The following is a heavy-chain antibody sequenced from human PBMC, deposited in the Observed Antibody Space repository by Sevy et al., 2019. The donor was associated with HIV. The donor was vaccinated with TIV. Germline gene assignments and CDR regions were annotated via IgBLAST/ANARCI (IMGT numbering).Heavy chain of an antibody. CDR1: GLTFSNSW. CDR2: IKEDGSDK. CDR3: VKGRGGY. V-gene: IGHV3-7*01. D-gene: IGHD3-16*01. Sequence: GGSLRLSCAASGLTFSNSWMGWVRQAPGKGLEWVATIKEDGSDKYYVHSVKGRFIVSRDNTKNSVFLQMNSLRDEDTAVYYCVKGRGGYWGQGALVIVSS. J-gene: IGHJ4*02.